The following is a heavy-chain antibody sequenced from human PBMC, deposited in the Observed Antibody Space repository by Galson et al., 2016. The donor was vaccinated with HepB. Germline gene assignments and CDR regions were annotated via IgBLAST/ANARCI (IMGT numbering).Heavy chain of an antibody. CDR3: VRGTGKSWYAYKRSNYYTMDV. J-gene: IGHJ6*02. D-gene: IGHD3-3*01. Sequence: SLRLSCAVSGFSLSNYEMNWVRQAPGKGLEWLSYSRYSGTVYYAESVKGRFTISRDNAENSLHLQMNNVRAEDTAVYYCVRGTGKSWYAYKRSNYYTMDVWGRGTTVIVS. CDR1: GFSLSNYE. V-gene: IGHV3-48*03. CDR2: SRYSGTV.